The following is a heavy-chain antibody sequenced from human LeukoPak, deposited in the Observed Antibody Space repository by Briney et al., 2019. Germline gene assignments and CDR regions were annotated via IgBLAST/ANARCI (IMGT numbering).Heavy chain of an antibody. D-gene: IGHD1-7*01. J-gene: IGHJ4*02. CDR1: GYSIISGYS. V-gene: IGHV4-38-2*02. CDR2: FRYSGST. Sequence: SETLSLTCTVSGYSIISGYSWEWIRQPPGKGLEWIGSFRYSGSTYYNPSLMSRVTISGDTSKNQFSLRLTSVTAADTAVYYCAREITGTRGVDYWGQGILVTVSS. CDR3: AREITGTRGVDY.